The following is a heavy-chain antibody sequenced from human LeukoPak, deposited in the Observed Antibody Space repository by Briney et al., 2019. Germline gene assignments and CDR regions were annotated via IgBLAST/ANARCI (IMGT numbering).Heavy chain of an antibody. Sequence: ASVKVSCKVSGYTLTELSMHWVRQAPGEGLEWMGGLDPEDGETIYAQKFQGRVTMTEDTSTDTAYMELSSLRSEDTAVYYCATLVNYDILTGYYDNWFDPWGHRTLVTVSS. V-gene: IGHV1-24*01. CDR2: LDPEDGET. J-gene: IGHJ5*02. CDR3: ATLVNYDILTGYYDNWFDP. CDR1: GYTLTELS. D-gene: IGHD3-9*01.